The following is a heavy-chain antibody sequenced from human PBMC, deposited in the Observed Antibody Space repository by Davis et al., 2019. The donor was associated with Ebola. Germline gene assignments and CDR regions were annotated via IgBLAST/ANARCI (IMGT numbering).Heavy chain of an antibody. V-gene: IGHV3-23*01. CDR3: ARDSGPAYGMDV. D-gene: IGHD1-14*01. CDR2: IRGSGGST. Sequence: GESLKISCAASGFTFSSYAMSWVRQAPGKGLEWVSAIRGSGGSTYYADSVKGRFTISRDNAKNSLYLQMNSLRAEDTAVYYCARDSGPAYGMDVWGQGTTVTVSS. J-gene: IGHJ6*02. CDR1: GFTFSSYA.